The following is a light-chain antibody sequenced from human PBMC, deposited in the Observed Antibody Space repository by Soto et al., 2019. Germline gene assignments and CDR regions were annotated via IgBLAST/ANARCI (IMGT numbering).Light chain of an antibody. CDR1: QAISGC. CDR3: QPYNSYSEA. J-gene: IGKJ1*01. Sequence: EIQMTQSPATLSGSLGDRVTLTCRASQAISGCLAWYQQKPGQAPKLLIYETSTITSGVPSRFSGSRSGTEFTLTISSLQSDDFATYYCQPYNSYSEAFGEGTKVELK. V-gene: IGKV1-5*03. CDR2: ETS.